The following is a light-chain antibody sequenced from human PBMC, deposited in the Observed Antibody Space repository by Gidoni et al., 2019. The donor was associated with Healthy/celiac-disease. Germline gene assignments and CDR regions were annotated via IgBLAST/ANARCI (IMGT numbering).Light chain of an antibody. J-gene: IGKJ2*04. CDR2: KAS. CDR3: QQYNSYSCS. V-gene: IGKV1-5*03. CDR1: QSISSW. Sequence: DIQMTQSPSPLSASVGDRVTITCRASQSISSWLAWYQQTPGKAPKLLIYKASSLESGVPSRFSGSGSGTEFTLTISSLQPDDFATYYCQQYNSYSCSFGQGTKLEIK.